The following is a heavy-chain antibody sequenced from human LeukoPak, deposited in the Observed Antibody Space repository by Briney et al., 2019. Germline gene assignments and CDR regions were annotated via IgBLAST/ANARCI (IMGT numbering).Heavy chain of an antibody. Sequence: TGGSLTLACAPSVLTFSSYWVSWARQAPGKGLEWVANIKQDGRDKYYVDSVKGGFIISRDNAKNALYLQINSLRADDTDVYYCARVASKTSCFDGGFDVWGQGTTVTVSS. V-gene: IGHV3-7*04. CDR1: VLTFSSYW. CDR3: ARVASKTSCFDGGFDV. J-gene: IGHJ3*01. D-gene: IGHD2-2*01. CDR2: IKQDGRDK.